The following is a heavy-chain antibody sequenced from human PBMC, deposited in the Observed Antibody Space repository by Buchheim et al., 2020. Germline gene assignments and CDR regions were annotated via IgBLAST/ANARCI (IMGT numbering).Heavy chain of an antibody. D-gene: IGHD3-9*01. CDR2: IYYSGST. Sequence: QVQLQESGPGLVKPSQTLSLTCTVSGGSISSGDYYWSWIRQPPGKGLEWIGYIYYSGSTYYNPSLKSRVIISVDTSKNQFLLKLSSVTAADTAVYYCARGGGDILTGAEYYYYYGMDVWGQGTT. CDR3: ARGGGDILTGAEYYYYYGMDV. V-gene: IGHV4-30-4*01. CDR1: GGSISSGDYY. J-gene: IGHJ6*02.